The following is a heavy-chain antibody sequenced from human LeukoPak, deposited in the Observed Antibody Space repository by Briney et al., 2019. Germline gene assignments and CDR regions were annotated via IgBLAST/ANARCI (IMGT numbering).Heavy chain of an antibody. CDR3: ARAGNYYYSSGYYSHFDY. J-gene: IGHJ4*02. Sequence: SETLSLTRTVSGGSVSSNGHYWNWIRQPPGKGLEWIGHVYHSGSTNYNPSLKSRVTISVDTSKNQFSLKLSSVTAADTAVYYCARAGNYYYSSGYYSHFDYWGQGTLVTVSS. CDR1: GGSVSSNGHY. CDR2: VYHSGST. V-gene: IGHV4-61*08. D-gene: IGHD3-22*01.